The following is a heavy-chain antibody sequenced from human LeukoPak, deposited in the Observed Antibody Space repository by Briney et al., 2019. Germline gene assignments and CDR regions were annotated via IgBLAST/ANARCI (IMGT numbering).Heavy chain of an antibody. CDR3: AKDQYCSGTSCSRGFDY. J-gene: IGHJ4*02. Sequence: GGSLRLSCAASGFTFSSYAMHWVRQAPGKGLEWVAVISYDGSNKYYADSVKGRFTISRDNSKNTLYLQMDSLRAEDTAVYYCAKDQYCSGTSCSRGFDYWGQGTLVTVSS. CDR2: ISYDGSNK. V-gene: IGHV3-30-3*01. D-gene: IGHD2-2*01. CDR1: GFTFSSYA.